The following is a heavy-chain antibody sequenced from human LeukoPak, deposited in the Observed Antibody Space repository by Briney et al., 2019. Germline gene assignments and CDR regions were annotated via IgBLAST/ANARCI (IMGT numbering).Heavy chain of an antibody. CDR3: ARVRLADERAWAY. V-gene: IGHV1-2*02. J-gene: IGHJ4*02. D-gene: IGHD3-3*02. Sequence: GASVTVSCNASGYTFSDFYIHWVRQAPGQGLEYVGWITPKSGDTYSPQRFQGRVTMTRDASISTAYMELSSLRSDDTAVYFCARVRLADERAWAYWGQGTLVTVSS. CDR1: GYTFSDFY. CDR2: ITPKSGDT.